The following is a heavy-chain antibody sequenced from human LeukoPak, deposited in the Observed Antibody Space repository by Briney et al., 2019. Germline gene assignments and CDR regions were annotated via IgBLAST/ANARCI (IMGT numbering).Heavy chain of an antibody. CDR1: GGSISSSSYY. CDR2: IYYSGST. CDR3: ARQRDILTGYYIDWFDP. V-gene: IGHV4-39*01. D-gene: IGHD3-9*01. Sequence: PSETLSLTCTVSGGSISSSSYYWGWIRQPPGKGLEWIGSIYYSGSTYYNPSLKSRVTISVDTSKNQFSLKLSSVTAADTAVYYCARQRDILTGYYIDWFDPWGQGTLVTVSS. J-gene: IGHJ5*02.